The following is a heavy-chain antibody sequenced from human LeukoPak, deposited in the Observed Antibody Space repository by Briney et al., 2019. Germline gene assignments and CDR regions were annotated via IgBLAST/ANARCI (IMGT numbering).Heavy chain of an antibody. J-gene: IGHJ5*02. D-gene: IGHD6-13*01. CDR2: ISAYNGNT. CDR1: GYTFTSYG. CDR3: ARNYLAAAGIGWFDP. Sequence: ASVKVSCEASGYTFTSYGISWVRQAPGQGLEWMGWISAYNGNTNYAQKLQGRVTMTTDTSTSTAYMELRSLRSDDTAVYYCARNYLAAAGIGWFDPWGQGTLVTVSS. V-gene: IGHV1-18*01.